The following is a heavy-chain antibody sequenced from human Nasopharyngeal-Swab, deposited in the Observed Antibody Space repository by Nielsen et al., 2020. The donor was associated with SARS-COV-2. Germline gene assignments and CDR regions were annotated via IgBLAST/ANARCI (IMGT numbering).Heavy chain of an antibody. CDR2: IKQDGSEK. V-gene: IGHV3-7*03. CDR3: TKGDSPVETAPGDPPKDAFDL. Sequence: GESLKISCAASGSTFSSYWMSWVRQAPGKGLEWVANIKQDGSEKYYVDSVKGRFTISRDNAKNSVYLQMNSLRPEDTALYFCTKGDSPVETAPGDPPKDAFDLWGQGTMVTVSS. J-gene: IGHJ3*01. D-gene: IGHD5-18*01. CDR1: GSTFSSYW.